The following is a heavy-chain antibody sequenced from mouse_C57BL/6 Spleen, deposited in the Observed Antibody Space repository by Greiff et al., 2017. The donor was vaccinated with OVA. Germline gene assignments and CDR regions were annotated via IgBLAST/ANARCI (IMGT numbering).Heavy chain of an antibody. V-gene: IGHV1-15*01. CDR3: TAYKYYYAMDY. D-gene: IGHD6-5*01. J-gene: IGHJ4*01. CDR1: GYTFTDYE. CDR2: IDPETGGT. Sequence: VQLQQSGAELVRPGASVTLSCKASGYTFTDYEMHWVKQTPVHGLEWIGAIDPETGGTAYNQKFKGKAILTADKSSSTAYMELRSLTSEDSAVYYCTAYKYYYAMDYWGQGTSVTVSA.